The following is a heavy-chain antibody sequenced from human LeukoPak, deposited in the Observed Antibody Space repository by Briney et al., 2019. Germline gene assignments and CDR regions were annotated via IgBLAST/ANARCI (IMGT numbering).Heavy chain of an antibody. CDR2: TSGSGGST. D-gene: IGHD2-15*01. V-gene: IGHV3-23*01. CDR3: AKDSATPYFDY. Sequence: GGSLRLSCATSGFTFSSYAMSWVRQAPGKGLEWVSATSGSGGSTYYADSVQGRFTISRDNSKNTLYLQMNSLRAEDTAVYYCAKDSATPYFDYWGQGTLVIVSS. J-gene: IGHJ4*02. CDR1: GFTFSSYA.